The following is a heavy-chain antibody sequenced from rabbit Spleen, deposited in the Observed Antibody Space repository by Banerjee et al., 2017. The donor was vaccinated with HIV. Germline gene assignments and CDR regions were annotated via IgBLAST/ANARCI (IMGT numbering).Heavy chain of an antibody. Sequence: QQLEESGGGLVKPEGSLALTCKASGFDLSSYWMCWVRQAPGKGLELIGYIDPVFGSTYYASWVNGRFTISSHNAQNTLYLQLNSLTVADTATYFCVRDTWHFKLWGQGTLVTVS. D-gene: IGHD3-1*01. V-gene: IGHV1S7*01. J-gene: IGHJ4*01. CDR2: IDPVFGST. CDR1: GFDLSSYW. CDR3: VRDTWHFKL.